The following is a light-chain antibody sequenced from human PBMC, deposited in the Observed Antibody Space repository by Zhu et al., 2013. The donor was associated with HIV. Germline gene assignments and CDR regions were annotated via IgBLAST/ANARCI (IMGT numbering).Light chain of an antibody. CDR3: QQYNSYPLT. J-gene: IGKJ4*01. V-gene: IGKV1-5*01. CDR2: DAS. Sequence: EIQMTQSPSVVSASVGDRVSITCRASQGISSWLAWYQQKPGKAPKLLIYDASSLESGVPSRFSGSGSGTEFTLTISSLQPDDFATYYCQQYNSYPLTFGGGTKVEIK. CDR1: QGISSW.